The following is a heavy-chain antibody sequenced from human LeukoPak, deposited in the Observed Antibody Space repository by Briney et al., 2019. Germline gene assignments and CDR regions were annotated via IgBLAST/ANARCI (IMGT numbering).Heavy chain of an antibody. D-gene: IGHD3-22*01. V-gene: IGHV1-18*01. CDR3: ARDVLHRIHYDSSAYYPGSSY. CDR1: GYTFTSYG. J-gene: IGHJ4*02. CDR2: ISAYNAYT. Sequence: ASVKVSCKASGYTFTSYGITWVRQAPGQGLEWMGWISAYNAYTYYAQKLQGRVTMTTDTSTSTAYMELRSLRSDDTAVYYCARDVLHRIHYDSSAYYPGSSYWGQGTLVTVSS.